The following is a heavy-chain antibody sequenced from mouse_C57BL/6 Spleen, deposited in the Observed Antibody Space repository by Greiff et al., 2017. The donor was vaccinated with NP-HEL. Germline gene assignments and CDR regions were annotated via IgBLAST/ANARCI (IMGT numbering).Heavy chain of an antibody. CDR2: IYTGDGDT. CDR1: GYAFSSYW. D-gene: IGHD2-5*01. J-gene: IGHJ2*01. Sequence: VQLQQSGAELVKPGASVKISCTASGYAFSSYWMNWVKQRPGKGLEWIGQIYTGDGDTTYNGKFKGKATLTADKASSTAYMQLSSLTSEDSAVYFCARSGSNYPFDDWGQGTTLTVSS. CDR3: ARSGSNYPFDD. V-gene: IGHV1-80*01.